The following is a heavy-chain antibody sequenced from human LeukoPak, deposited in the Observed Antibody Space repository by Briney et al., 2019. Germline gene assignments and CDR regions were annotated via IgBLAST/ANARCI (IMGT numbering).Heavy chain of an antibody. CDR1: GGTFSSYA. V-gene: IGHV1-69*01. CDR3: ASEIAVAGTNWFDP. J-gene: IGHJ5*02. D-gene: IGHD6-19*01. CDR2: IIPIFGTA. Sequence: SVKVSCKASGGTFSSYATSWVRQAPGQGLEWMGGIIPIFGTANYAQRFQGRVTITADESTSTAYMELSSLRSEDTAVYYCASEIAVAGTNWFDPWGQGTLVTVSS.